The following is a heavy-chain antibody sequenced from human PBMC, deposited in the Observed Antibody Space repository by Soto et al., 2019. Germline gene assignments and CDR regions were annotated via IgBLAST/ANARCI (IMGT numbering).Heavy chain of an antibody. V-gene: IGHV1-2*04. Sequence: GASVKVSCKASGYTFTGYYMHWVRQAPGQGLEWMGWINPNSGGTNYAQKFQGWVTMTRDTSISTAYMELSRLRSDDTAVYYCARDGWDGSGSYLYYYYYGMDVWGQGTTVTVS. D-gene: IGHD3-10*01. CDR3: ARDGWDGSGSYLYYYYYGMDV. CDR1: GYTFTGYY. CDR2: INPNSGGT. J-gene: IGHJ6*02.